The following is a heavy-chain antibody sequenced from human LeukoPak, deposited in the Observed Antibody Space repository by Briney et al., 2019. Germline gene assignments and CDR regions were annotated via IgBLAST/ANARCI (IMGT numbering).Heavy chain of an antibody. CDR3: ARDLGGSYGY. J-gene: IGHJ4*02. V-gene: IGHV3-48*03. CDR2: ISSSGSTI. D-gene: IGHD1-26*01. CDR1: GFTFSSYE. Sequence: GGSLRLSCAASGFTFSSYEMNWVRQAPGKGLEWVSHISSSGSTIYYADSVKGRYTISRDNAKNSLFLQMNSLRAEDTAVYYCARDLGGSYGYWGQGTLVTVSS.